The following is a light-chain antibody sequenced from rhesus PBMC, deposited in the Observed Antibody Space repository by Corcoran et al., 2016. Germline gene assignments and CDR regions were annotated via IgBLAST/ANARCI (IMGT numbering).Light chain of an antibody. Sequence: DIQMTQSPSSLSASVGDRVTIPCRASENVNNYLNWYQQKPGKAPKLLIYKASTLQSGVPSRVSGSGSGTDYTFTISSLQPEDVATYYCQHGYGTPYSFGQGTKVEIK. J-gene: IGKJ2*01. CDR3: QHGYGTPYS. CDR1: ENVNNY. V-gene: IGKV1-74*01. CDR2: KAS.